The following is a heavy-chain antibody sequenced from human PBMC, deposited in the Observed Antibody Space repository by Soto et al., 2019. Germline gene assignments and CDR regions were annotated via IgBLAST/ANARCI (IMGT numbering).Heavy chain of an antibody. D-gene: IGHD3-3*01. V-gene: IGHV3-23*01. Sequence: GSMRVSRPAFGYNFTRYGLSGVPQATGKGLEWVSALSGSGGSTYYADSLNGRFTISRDNSKNTLYLQMNSLRAADTAVYYCAKEGPVLWTNWFDPWGQGTLVTVSS. CDR2: LSGSGGST. CDR3: AKEGPVLWTNWFDP. J-gene: IGHJ5*02. CDR1: GYNFTRYG.